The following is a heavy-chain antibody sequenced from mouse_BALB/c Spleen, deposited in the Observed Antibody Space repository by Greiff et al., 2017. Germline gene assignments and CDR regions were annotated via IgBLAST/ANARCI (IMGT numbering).Heavy chain of an antibody. Sequence: VMLVESGPGLVAPSQSLSITCTVSGFSLTSYGVHWVRQPPGKGLEWLGVIWAGGSTNYNSALMSRLSISKDNSKSQVFLKMNSLQTDDTAMYYCARENYGNLYAMDYWGQGTSVTVSS. V-gene: IGHV2-9*02. CDR2: IWAGGST. D-gene: IGHD2-1*01. CDR1: GFSLTSYG. CDR3: ARENYGNLYAMDY. J-gene: IGHJ4*01.